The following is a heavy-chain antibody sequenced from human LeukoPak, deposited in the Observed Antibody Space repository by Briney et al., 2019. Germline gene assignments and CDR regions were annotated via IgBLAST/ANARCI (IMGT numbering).Heavy chain of an antibody. CDR2: INPNSGGT. D-gene: IGHD1-26*01. V-gene: IGHV1-2*02. Sequence: ASVKVSCKASGYTFTGYYMHWVRQAPGQGLEWMGWINPNSGGTNYAQKFQGRVTMTRDTSISTAYMELSRLRSDDTAVYYCARDQGAIGNWFDPWGQGTLVTVSS. J-gene: IGHJ5*02. CDR1: GYTFTGYY. CDR3: ARDQGAIGNWFDP.